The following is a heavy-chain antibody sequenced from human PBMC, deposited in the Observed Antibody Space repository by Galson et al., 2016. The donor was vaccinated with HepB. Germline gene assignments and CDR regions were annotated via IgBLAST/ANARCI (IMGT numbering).Heavy chain of an antibody. Sequence: SETLSLTCAVYGGSFSGYYWSWIRQPPGKGLEWIGEINHSGSTNYNPSLKSRVTISVDTSKNQFSLKLSSVTAADTAVYYCARGANPDYGYYASAYYYMDVWGKGTTVTVSS. CDR3: ARGANPDYGYYASAYYYMDV. J-gene: IGHJ6*03. CDR2: INHSGST. D-gene: IGHD4-17*01. CDR1: GGSFSGYY. V-gene: IGHV4-34*01.